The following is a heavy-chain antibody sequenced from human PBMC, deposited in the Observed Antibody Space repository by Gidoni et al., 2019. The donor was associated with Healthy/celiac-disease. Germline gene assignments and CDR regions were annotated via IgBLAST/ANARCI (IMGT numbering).Heavy chain of an antibody. CDR3: AREEPNSGFDY. Sequence: QVQLVESGGGVVQPGRSLRLSCAASGFTFSSYGMHWVRQAPGKGLGWVAVIWYDGSNKYYADSVKGRFTISRDNSKNTLYLQMNSLRAEDTAVYYCAREEPNSGFDYWGQGTLVTVSS. CDR2: IWYDGSNK. V-gene: IGHV3-33*01. CDR1: GFTFSSYG. J-gene: IGHJ4*02. D-gene: IGHD3-10*01.